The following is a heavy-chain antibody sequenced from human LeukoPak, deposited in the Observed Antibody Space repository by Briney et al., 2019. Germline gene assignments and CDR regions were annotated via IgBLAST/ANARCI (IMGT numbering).Heavy chain of an antibody. CDR2: IIPIFGTA. CDR3: ASHYCGGDCYSSYYYYYGMDV. CDR1: GGTFSSYA. J-gene: IGHJ6*02. D-gene: IGHD2-21*02. V-gene: IGHV1-69*13. Sequence: ASVKVSCKASGGTFSSYAISWVRQAPGQGLEWMGGIIPIFGTANYAQKFQGRVTITAGESTSIAYMELSSLRSEDTAVYYCASHYCGGDCYSSYYYYYGMDVWGQGTTVTVSS.